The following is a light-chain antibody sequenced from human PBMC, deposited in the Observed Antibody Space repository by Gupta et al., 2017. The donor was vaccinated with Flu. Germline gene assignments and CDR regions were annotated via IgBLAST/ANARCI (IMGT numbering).Light chain of an antibody. CDR2: AAS. Sequence: PSFLSASVGDRVTITCRASQGISSYLAWYQQKPGKAPKLLIYAASTLPSGVPSRFSGSGSGTEFTLTISSLQPEDFATYYCQQLNSYTFTFGGGTKVEIK. CDR1: QGISSY. J-gene: IGKJ4*01. CDR3: QQLNSYTFT. V-gene: IGKV1-9*01.